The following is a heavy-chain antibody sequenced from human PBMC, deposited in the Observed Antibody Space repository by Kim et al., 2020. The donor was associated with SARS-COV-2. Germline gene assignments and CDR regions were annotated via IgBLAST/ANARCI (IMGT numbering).Heavy chain of an antibody. V-gene: IGHV4-34*01. D-gene: IGHD3-3*02. CDR3: ARGLGFLEWLPNFDY. CDR2: INHSGST. J-gene: IGHJ4*02. CDR1: GGSFSGYY. Sequence: SETLSLTCAVYGGSFSGYYWSWIRQPPGKGLEWIGEINHSGSTNYNPSLKSRVTISVDTSKNQFSLKLSSVTAADTAVYYCARGLGFLEWLPNFDYWGQG.